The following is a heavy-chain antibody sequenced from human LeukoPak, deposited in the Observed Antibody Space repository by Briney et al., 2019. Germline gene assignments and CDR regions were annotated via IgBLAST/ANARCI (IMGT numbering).Heavy chain of an antibody. V-gene: IGHV3-30*02. CDR3: ATQTITLVVVISPFDY. CDR2: IPDDGAKT. Sequence: PGGSLRLSCAASGFTFSSYGMHWVRQAPGKGLEWVALIPDDGAKTNYADSVRGRFTISRDNSRSTVYLQMNSLKPDDTAVYYCATQTITLVVVISPFDYWGQGAPVTVSS. CDR1: GFTFSSYG. D-gene: IGHD3-22*01. J-gene: IGHJ4*02.